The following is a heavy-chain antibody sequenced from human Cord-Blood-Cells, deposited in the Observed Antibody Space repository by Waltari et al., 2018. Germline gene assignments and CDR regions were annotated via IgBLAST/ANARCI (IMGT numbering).Heavy chain of an antibody. Sequence: SGAEVKKPGASVKVSCKASGYTFTGYYMHWVRQAPGQGLEWMGWINPNSGGTNYAQKFQGRVTMTRDTSISTAYMELSRLRSDVTAVYYCARAGYCSSTSCSEYFQHWGQGTLVTVSS. D-gene: IGHD2-2*03. V-gene: IGHV1-2*02. CDR3: ARAGYCSSTSCSEYFQH. CDR2: INPNSGGT. J-gene: IGHJ1*01. CDR1: GYTFTGYY.